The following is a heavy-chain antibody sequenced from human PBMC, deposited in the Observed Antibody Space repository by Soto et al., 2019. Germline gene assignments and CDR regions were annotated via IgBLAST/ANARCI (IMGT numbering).Heavy chain of an antibody. CDR3: ARGIAVAPNEYYFDY. CDR2: IIPIXXTX. J-gene: IGHJ4*02. V-gene: IGHV1-69*13. D-gene: IGHD6-19*01. Sequence: SVKVSCKASGGTFSSYAISLVRQAPGQGIEWMGGIIPIXXTXXXXXKXXGRVTITADESTSTAYMELSSLRSEDTAVYYCARGIAVAPNEYYFDYWGQGTLVTVSS. CDR1: GGTFSSYA.